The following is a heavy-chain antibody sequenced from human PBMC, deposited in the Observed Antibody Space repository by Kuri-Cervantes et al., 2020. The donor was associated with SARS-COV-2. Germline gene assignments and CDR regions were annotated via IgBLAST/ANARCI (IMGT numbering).Heavy chain of an antibody. Sequence: GESLKISCAASGFTFSSYGMHWVRQAPGKGLEWVAFISYDGGNKHYADSVKGRFTISRDNSKNTVYLQMNSLRAEDTAVYYCAKDDVRNNHAWYYGDVGAPQRGGFFDYWGQGNLVTVSS. J-gene: IGHJ4*02. D-gene: IGHD3-10*01. V-gene: IGHV3-30*18. CDR3: AKDDVRNNHAWYYGDVGAPQRGGFFDY. CDR2: ISYDGGNK. CDR1: GFTFSSYG.